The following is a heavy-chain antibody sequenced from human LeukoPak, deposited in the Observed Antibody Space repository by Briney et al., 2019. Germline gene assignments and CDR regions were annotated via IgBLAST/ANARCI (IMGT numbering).Heavy chain of an antibody. J-gene: IGHJ4*02. CDR2: ISGSSSTI. CDR3: ARDPDYGADRYFGY. Sequence: GGSLRLSCAASGFIFTTYTMNWVRQAPGKGLEWVSYISGSSSTIYYADSVKGRFTISRDNAKNSLYLQMNSLRDEDTAVYYCARDPDYGADRYFGYWGQGTLVTVSS. CDR1: GFIFTTYT. D-gene: IGHD4-17*01. V-gene: IGHV3-48*02.